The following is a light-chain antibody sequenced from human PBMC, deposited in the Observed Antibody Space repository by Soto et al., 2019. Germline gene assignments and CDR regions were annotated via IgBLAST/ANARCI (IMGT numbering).Light chain of an antibody. CDR1: QGINDF. CDR3: QQYHSYPVT. CDR2: AAS. V-gene: IGKV1-16*02. J-gene: IGKJ4*01. Sequence: DIQMTQSPSSLSASVGDTVTITCRASQGINDFLAWFQQKPGKAPKPLISAASSLQSGVPSKFSGSGSDRDFTLTISRLQPEDSATYYCQQYHSYPVTFGGGNKVEIK.